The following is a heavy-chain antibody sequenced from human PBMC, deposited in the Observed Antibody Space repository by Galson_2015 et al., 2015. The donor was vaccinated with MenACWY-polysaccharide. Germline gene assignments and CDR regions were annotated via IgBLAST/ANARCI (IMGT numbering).Heavy chain of an antibody. CDR2: INHSGAGT. CDR3: ARDVDTAMATGISYYYGMDV. CDR1: GYTFTSYY. J-gene: IGHJ6*02. D-gene: IGHD5-18*01. Sequence: SAKVSCKASGYTFTSYYMHWVRQAPGQGLEWMGIINHSGAGTSYAQKFQGRVTMTRDTSTDTVYMELSSLRSEDTAVYYCARDVDTAMATGISYYYGMDVWGQGSTVTVSS. V-gene: IGHV1-46*01.